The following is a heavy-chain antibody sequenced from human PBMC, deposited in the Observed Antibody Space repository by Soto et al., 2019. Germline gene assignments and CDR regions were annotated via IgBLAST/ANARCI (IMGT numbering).Heavy chain of an antibody. CDR3: AQVGIALAGRDY. D-gene: IGHD6-19*01. J-gene: IGHJ4*02. CDR2: ISGSGGST. CDR1: GFTFSSYA. Sequence: GGSLRLSCAASGFTFSSYAMSWVRQAPGKGLEWVSAISGSGGSTYYADSVKGRFTISRDNSKNTLNLQMNSLRDEDTAVYYCAQVGIALAGRDYWGQGTLVTVSS. V-gene: IGHV3-23*01.